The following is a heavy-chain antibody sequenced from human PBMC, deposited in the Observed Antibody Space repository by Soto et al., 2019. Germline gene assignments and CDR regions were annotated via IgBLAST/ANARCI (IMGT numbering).Heavy chain of an antibody. CDR3: ARSQGSSTSLEIYYYYYYGMDV. V-gene: IGHV1-69*01. J-gene: IGHJ6*02. CDR2: IIPISETP. CDR1: GGTVSSYA. D-gene: IGHD2-2*01. Sequence: HVQLVQSGAEVKKPGSSVKVSCKASGGTVSSYAISWVRQAPGQGLEWMGGIIPISETPNYAQKFQGRVTITADESKSTAYMELSSLRSEDTAVYYCARSQGSSTSLEIYYYYYYGMDVWGQGTTVTVSS.